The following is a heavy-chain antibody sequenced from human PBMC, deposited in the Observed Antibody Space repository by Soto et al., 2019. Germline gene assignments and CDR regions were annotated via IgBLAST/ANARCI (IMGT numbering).Heavy chain of an antibody. CDR3: ARVYSGYPRRGYFDY. CDR1: GFTFSSYS. V-gene: IGHV3-48*02. D-gene: IGHD5-12*01. J-gene: IGHJ4*02. CDR2: ISSSSSTI. Sequence: EVQLVESGGGLVQPGGSLRLSCAASGFTFSSYSMNWVRQAPGEGLEWVSYISSSSSTIYYADSVKGRFTISRDNAKNSLYLQMNSLRDEDTAVYYCARVYSGYPRRGYFDYWGQGTLVTVSS.